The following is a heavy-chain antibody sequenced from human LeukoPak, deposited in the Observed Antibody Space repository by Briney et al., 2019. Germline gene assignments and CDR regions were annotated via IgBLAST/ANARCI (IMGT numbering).Heavy chain of an antibody. J-gene: IGHJ4*02. Sequence: SETLSLTCTVYGGSFGNYYWSWIRQPPGKGLEWISEINQGGNTNYNPSLKSRVTISLDTSKSQFSMKLSSVCAAGTAVYYCAIGAGGYYFDYWGQGTLVTVSS. CDR1: GGSFGNYY. CDR3: AIGAGGYYFDY. D-gene: IGHD3-3*01. V-gene: IGHV4-34*01. CDR2: INQGGNT.